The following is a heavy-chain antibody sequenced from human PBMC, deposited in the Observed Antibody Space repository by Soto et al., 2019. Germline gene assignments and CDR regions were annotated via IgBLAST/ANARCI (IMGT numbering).Heavy chain of an antibody. CDR1: GFTCSGYV. Sequence: WGSLRLSCATSGFTCSGYVMHWFRQAPGKGLEWVAVIWHDGTNRYYADSVKGRFTVSRDNSRNTLYLQMNSLRAEDTAVYYCARDWDADYGGNSAFYFDYWGQGTLVTVSS. J-gene: IGHJ4*02. CDR3: ARDWDADYGGNSAFYFDY. D-gene: IGHD4-17*01. CDR2: IWHDGTNR. V-gene: IGHV3-33*01.